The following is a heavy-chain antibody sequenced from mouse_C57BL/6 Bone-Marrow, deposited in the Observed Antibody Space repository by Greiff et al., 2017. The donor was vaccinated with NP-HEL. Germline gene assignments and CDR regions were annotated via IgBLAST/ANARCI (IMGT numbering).Heavy chain of an antibody. Sequence: VQLKPSGAELVRPGASVKLSCTASGFNIKDDYMHWVKQRPEQGLEWIGWIDPENGDTEYASKFQGKATITADTSSNTAYLQLSSLTSEDTAVYYCTAHGLAYWGQGTLVTVSA. V-gene: IGHV14-4*01. CDR2: IDPENGDT. CDR3: TAHGLAY. D-gene: IGHD6-1*01. CDR1: GFNIKDDY. J-gene: IGHJ3*01.